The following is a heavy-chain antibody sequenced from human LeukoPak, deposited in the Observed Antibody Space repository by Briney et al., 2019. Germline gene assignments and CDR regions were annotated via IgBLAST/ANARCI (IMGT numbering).Heavy chain of an antibody. V-gene: IGHV1-2*02. CDR2: INPNSGGT. Sequence: ASVKVSCMASGYTFTGYYMHWVRQAPGEGLEWMGWINPNSGGTNYAQKFQGRVTMTRDTSISTAYMELSRLRSDDTAVYYCARVQIGIYEVDPWGQGTLVTVSS. CDR3: ARVQIGIYEVDP. CDR1: GYTFTGYY. J-gene: IGHJ5*02. D-gene: IGHD2/OR15-2a*01.